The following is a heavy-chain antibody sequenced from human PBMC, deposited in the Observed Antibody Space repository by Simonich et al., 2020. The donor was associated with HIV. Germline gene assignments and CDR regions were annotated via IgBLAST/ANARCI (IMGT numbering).Heavy chain of an antibody. CDR2: ISWKSCSI. CDR3: AKDRYSSSSGSFDY. CDR1: GFTFDDYA. D-gene: IGHD6-6*01. V-gene: IGHV3-9*03. J-gene: IGHJ4*02. Sequence: EVQLVESGGGLVQPGRSLRLSCAASGFTFDDYAMHWVGQAPGKGLEWVSGISWKSCSIGYADSVKGRFTISRNNAKNSLYLQMNSLRAEDMALYYCAKDRYSSSSGSFDYWGQGTLVTVSS.